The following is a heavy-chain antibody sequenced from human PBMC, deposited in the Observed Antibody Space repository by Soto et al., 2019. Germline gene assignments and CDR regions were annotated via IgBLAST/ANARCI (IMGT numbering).Heavy chain of an antibody. CDR3: ARGDSSGWIDY. V-gene: IGHV3-33*01. J-gene: IGHJ4*02. Sequence: QVQLVESGGGVVQPGRSLRLSCAASGFTFSSYGMHWVRQAPGKGLEWVAVIWYDGSNKYYADSVKGRFTISRDNSKNTLYLQMNSLRAEDTAVYYCARGDSSGWIDYWGQGTLVTVSS. CDR2: IWYDGSNK. D-gene: IGHD3-22*01. CDR1: GFTFSSYG.